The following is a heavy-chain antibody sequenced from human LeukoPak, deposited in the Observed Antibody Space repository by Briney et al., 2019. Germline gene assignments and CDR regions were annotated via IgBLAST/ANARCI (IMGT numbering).Heavy chain of an antibody. D-gene: IGHD3-10*01. J-gene: IGHJ5*02. Sequence: ASVKVSCKVSGYTLTELSMHWVRQAPGKGLEWMGGFDPEDGETIYAQKFQGRVTMTEDTSTDTAYMELRSLRSDDTAVYYCARGVLLAEGFDPWGQGTLVTVSS. CDR1: GYTLTELS. CDR2: FDPEDGET. V-gene: IGHV1-24*01. CDR3: ARGVLLAEGFDP.